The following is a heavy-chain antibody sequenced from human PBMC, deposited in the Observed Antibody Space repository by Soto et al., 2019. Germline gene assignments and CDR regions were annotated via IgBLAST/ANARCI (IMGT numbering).Heavy chain of an antibody. D-gene: IGHD3-3*01. CDR2: IIPIFGTA. Sequence: ASVKVSCKASGGTFSSYAISWVRQAPGQGLEWMGRIIPIFGTANYAQKFQGRVTITADESTSTAYTELSSLRSEDTAVYYCARQQRGTIFGVVRPRPYHYGMDVWGQGTTVTVSS. CDR1: GGTFSSYA. CDR3: ARQQRGTIFGVVRPRPYHYGMDV. V-gene: IGHV1-69*13. J-gene: IGHJ6*02.